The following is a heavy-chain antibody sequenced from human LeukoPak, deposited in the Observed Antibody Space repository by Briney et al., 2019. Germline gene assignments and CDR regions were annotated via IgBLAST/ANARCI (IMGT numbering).Heavy chain of an antibody. J-gene: IGHJ4*02. V-gene: IGHV3-53*01. Sequence: PGGSLRLSCASSGFSVSTNCMTWVRPATGKGLDWVSVIYSGGATYYADSVKGRFTISRDNFKKTLFLQMNSLRVEDTAVYYCAPVVPTADLKYWGQGTLVTVSS. D-gene: IGHD2-2*01. CDR2: IYSGGAT. CDR3: APVVPTADLKY. CDR1: GFSVSTNC.